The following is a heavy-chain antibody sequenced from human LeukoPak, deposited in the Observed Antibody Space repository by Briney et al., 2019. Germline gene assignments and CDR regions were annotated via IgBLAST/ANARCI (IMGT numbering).Heavy chain of an antibody. V-gene: IGHV3-48*01. Sequence: GGSLRLSCAASGFTFSSYSMNWVRQAPGKGLEWVSYISSSSSTIYYADSVKGRFTISRDNAKNSLYLQMNSLRAEDTAVYYCARDCGGDCYSGYYYGMDVWGQGTTVTVSS. J-gene: IGHJ6*02. CDR2: ISSSSSTI. D-gene: IGHD2-21*02. CDR3: ARDCGGDCYSGYYYGMDV. CDR1: GFTFSSYS.